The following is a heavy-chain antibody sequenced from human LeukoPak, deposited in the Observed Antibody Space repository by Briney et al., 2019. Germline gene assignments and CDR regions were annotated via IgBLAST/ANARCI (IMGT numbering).Heavy chain of an antibody. CDR2: ISSSGSAR. CDR1: GFTFSDYY. Sequence: GGSLRLSCAASGFTFSDYYMNWIRQAPGKGLEWVSYISSSGSARYYADSVKGRFTISRDNAKNSLYLQMNSLRAEDTAVYYCAREAGYCSSTSCRYKNWFDPWGQGTLVTVSS. V-gene: IGHV3-11*04. D-gene: IGHD2-2*01. J-gene: IGHJ5*02. CDR3: AREAGYCSSTSCRYKNWFDP.